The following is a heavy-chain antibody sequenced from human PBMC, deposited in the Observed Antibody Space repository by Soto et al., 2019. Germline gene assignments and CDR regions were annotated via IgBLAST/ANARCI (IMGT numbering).Heavy chain of an antibody. J-gene: IGHJ4*02. CDR3: ASFPVNPGRDSSPIFDS. D-gene: IGHD3-22*01. CDR2: FFIGGNT. V-gene: IGHV4-39*01. CDR1: GGSISSSTYY. Sequence: SETLSLTCAVSGGSISSSTYYWGWMRQPPGKGLEWIASFFIGGNTYYNPSLKSRVTISVDTSKNQFSLRLNSVTAADTAVYYCASFPVNPGRDSSPIFDSWGQGNLVTVSS.